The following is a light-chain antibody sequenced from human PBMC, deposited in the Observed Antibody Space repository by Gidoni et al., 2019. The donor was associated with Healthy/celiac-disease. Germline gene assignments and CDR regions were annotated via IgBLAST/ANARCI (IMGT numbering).Light chain of an antibody. Sequence: SYVLTQPPSVSVAPGQTARITWGGNNIGSKSVHWYQQKPGQSPVLVVSDDSDRPSGIPARFSGSNSGNPATLTLRRVEAGDEADYYCQVCDSSSDHPGVFGTGTKVTVL. CDR2: DDS. V-gene: IGLV3-21*02. CDR1: NIGSKS. CDR3: QVCDSSSDHPGV. J-gene: IGLJ1*01.